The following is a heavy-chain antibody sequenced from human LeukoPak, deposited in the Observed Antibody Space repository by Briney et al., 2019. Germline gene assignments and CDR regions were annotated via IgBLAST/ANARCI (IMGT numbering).Heavy chain of an antibody. D-gene: IGHD1-26*01. V-gene: IGHV3-72*01. CDR1: GFTFSDHY. J-gene: IGHJ3*02. Sequence: PGRSLRLSCAASGFTFSDHYMDWVRQAPGKGLEWVGHSRNKANGYTTEYAASVRGRFTFSRDDSKNSLYLQMNSLKIEDTAVYYCARVASDAFALDIWGQGTVVTVSS. CDR2: SRNKANGYTT. CDR3: ARVASDAFALDI.